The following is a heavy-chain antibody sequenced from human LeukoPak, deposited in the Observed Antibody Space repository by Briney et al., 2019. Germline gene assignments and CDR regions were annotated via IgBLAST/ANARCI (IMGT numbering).Heavy chain of an antibody. Sequence: SETLSLTCSVSGGSISSDSFYWGWIRQPPGKGLEWIGSMYYSGSTYYNPSLKSRVTISVDTSKYQFSLKLSSVTAADTAVYYCARSPLIAAAETLFDYWGQGTLVTVSS. V-gene: IGHV4-39*01. CDR2: MYYSGST. CDR3: ARSPLIAAAETLFDY. D-gene: IGHD6-13*01. CDR1: GGSISSDSFY. J-gene: IGHJ4*02.